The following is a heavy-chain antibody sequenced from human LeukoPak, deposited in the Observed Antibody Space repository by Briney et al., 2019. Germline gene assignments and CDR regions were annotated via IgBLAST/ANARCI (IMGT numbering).Heavy chain of an antibody. Sequence: GGSQRLSCAASGFTFDDYTMLWVRQAPGKGLEWISLISWDGGRTYYADSVKGRFTISRDNSKNSLYLQMNSLRTEDTALYYCAKDKYGSGWYLIDYWGQGTLVTVSS. V-gene: IGHV3-43*01. CDR1: GFTFDDYT. J-gene: IGHJ4*02. CDR2: ISWDGGRT. CDR3: AKDKYGSGWYLIDY. D-gene: IGHD6-19*01.